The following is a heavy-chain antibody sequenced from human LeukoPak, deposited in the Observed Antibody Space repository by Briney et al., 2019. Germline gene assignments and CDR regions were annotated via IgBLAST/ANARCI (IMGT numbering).Heavy chain of an antibody. V-gene: IGHV3-9*03. Sequence: PGRSLRLSCAASGFTFGDYAMHWVRQAPGKGLEWVSGIIWNSGRITYADSVKGRFTISGDNAKNSLYLQMNSLRAEDMALYYCARANCGGDCYIDYWGQGTLVTVSS. J-gene: IGHJ4*02. CDR1: GFTFGDYA. CDR2: IIWNSGRI. CDR3: ARANCGGDCYIDY. D-gene: IGHD2-21*01.